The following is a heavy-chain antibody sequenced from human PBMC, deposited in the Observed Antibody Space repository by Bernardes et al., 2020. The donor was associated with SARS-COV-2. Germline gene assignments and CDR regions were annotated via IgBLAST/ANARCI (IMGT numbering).Heavy chain of an antibody. CDR2: LYHSGRT. D-gene: IGHD3-16*01. V-gene: IGHV4-34*01. J-gene: IGHJ4*02. CDR3: ARGARLGYLDY. Sequence: SETLSLTCAVYGESFSDSYWTWIRQQPGTGLEWIGELYHSGRTHYNPSLKSRVTISVDTSKNQFSLKLNSVTAADTAVYYCARGARLGYLDYWGQGALVTVSS. CDR1: GESFSDSY.